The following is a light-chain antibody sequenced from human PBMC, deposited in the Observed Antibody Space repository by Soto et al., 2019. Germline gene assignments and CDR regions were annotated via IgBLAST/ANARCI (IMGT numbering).Light chain of an antibody. Sequence: QLVLTQSPSASASLGASVKLTCTLSSGHSSYAIAWHQQQPEKGPRYLMKLNSDGSHSKGDGIPDRFSGSSSGAERYLTISCLQYEDEADYYCQTWVTGIYVFGTGTKLTVL. V-gene: IGLV4-69*01. CDR1: SGHSSYA. CDR2: LNSDGSH. J-gene: IGLJ1*01. CDR3: QTWVTGIYV.